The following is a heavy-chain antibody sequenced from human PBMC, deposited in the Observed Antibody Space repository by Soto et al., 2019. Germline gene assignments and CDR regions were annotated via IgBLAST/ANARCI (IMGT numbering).Heavy chain of an antibody. V-gene: IGHV3-23*01. D-gene: IGHD3-10*01. Sequence: GGSLRLSCAASGFTFSTYAMSWVRQAPGKGLEWVSLISSSGDNTYYADSVKGRFTISRDNSKNTLFLQINSLRLEDAAVYYCAKSYGSGSLAPNWFDPWGQGTLVTVSS. J-gene: IGHJ5*02. CDR2: ISSSGDNT. CDR3: AKSYGSGSLAPNWFDP. CDR1: GFTFSTYA.